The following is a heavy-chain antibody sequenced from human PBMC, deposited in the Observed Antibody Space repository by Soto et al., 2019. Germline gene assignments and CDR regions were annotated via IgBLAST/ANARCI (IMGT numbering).Heavy chain of an antibody. D-gene: IGHD4-17*01. CDR1: GGSISSDDYY. J-gene: IGHJ6*02. CDR2: IHSSGSI. CDR3: AREGYSDTYSYYQTLDV. V-gene: IGHV4-30-4*01. Sequence: SETLSLTCTVSGGSISSDDYYWSWIRQAPGRGLKWIGYIHSSGSIYYNPSLKSRATMSIDTAGNQFSLKVSSVTVADTAVYYCAREGYSDTYSYYQTLDVWGQGTTVTVSS.